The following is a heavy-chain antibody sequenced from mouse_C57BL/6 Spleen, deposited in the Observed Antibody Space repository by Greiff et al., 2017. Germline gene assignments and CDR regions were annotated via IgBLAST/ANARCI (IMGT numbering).Heavy chain of an antibody. Sequence: QVQLQQSGPELVKPGTSVKIPCMAYGYAFSSSWMNWVKQRPGKGLEWIGRMYPGDGATNYNGKFKGKATLTAEKSSSTAYMQLSSLTSEDSAVYFWAREGAYDSYSFAYWGQGTLVTVSA. J-gene: IGHJ3*01. V-gene: IGHV1-82*01. D-gene: IGHD2-3*01. CDR1: GYAFSSSW. CDR2: MYPGDGAT. CDR3: AREGAYDSYSFAY.